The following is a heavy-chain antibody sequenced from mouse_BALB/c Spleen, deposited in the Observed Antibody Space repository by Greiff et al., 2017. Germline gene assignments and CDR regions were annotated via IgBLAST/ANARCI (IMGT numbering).Heavy chain of an antibody. CDR3: AKEDYGYFMDY. CDR1: GYTFTNYW. J-gene: IGHJ4*01. V-gene: IGHV1-63*02. D-gene: IGHD1-2*01. Sequence: QVQLQQSGAELVRPGTSVKISCKASGYTFTNYWLGWVKQRPGHGLEWIGDIYPGGGYTNYNEKFKGKATLTADTSSSTAYMQLSSLTSEDSAVYFCAKEDYGYFMDYWGQGTSVTVSS. CDR2: IYPGGGYT.